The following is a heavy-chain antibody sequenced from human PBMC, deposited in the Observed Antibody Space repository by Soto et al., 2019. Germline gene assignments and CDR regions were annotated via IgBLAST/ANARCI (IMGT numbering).Heavy chain of an antibody. Sequence: GGSLRLSCAASGFTFSTYAMTWVRQAPGKGLEWVSAISGSGSSTYYAGSVKGRFTISRDNSKTMLYLQMNSLRADDTAVYYCAKVLPGDLLPSLLASWAQGTLDTVSS. CDR3: AKVLPGDLLPSLLAS. J-gene: IGHJ5*01. CDR2: ISGSGSST. V-gene: IGHV3-23*01. D-gene: IGHD2-15*01. CDR1: GFTFSTYA.